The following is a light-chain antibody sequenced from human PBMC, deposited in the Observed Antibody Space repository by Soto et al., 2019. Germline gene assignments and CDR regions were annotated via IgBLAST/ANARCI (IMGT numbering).Light chain of an antibody. V-gene: IGLV2-14*03. Sequence: LTQPASVSGSPGQSITISCTGTSSDVGGYDFVSWYQQHPGKAPKLMIYDVSNRPSGVSNRLSGSKSGNTASLTISWLQAEDEADYYCSSYTSSNSLVFGTGTKVTVL. CDR1: SSDVGGYDF. CDR3: SSYTSSNSLV. J-gene: IGLJ1*01. CDR2: DVS.